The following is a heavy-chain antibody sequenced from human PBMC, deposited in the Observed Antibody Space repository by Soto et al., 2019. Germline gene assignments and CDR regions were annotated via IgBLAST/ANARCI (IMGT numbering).Heavy chain of an antibody. V-gene: IGHV3-33*01. J-gene: IGHJ4*02. D-gene: IGHD2-15*01. CDR3: ARAHRYCSGGSCPRPFDY. Sequence: SLRLSCAASGFTFSSYGMHWVRQAPGKGLEWVAVIWYDGSNKYYADSVKGRFTISRDNSKNTLYLQMNSLRAEDTAVYYCARAHRYCSGGSCPRPFDYWGQGTLVTVSS. CDR2: IWYDGSNK. CDR1: GFTFSSYG.